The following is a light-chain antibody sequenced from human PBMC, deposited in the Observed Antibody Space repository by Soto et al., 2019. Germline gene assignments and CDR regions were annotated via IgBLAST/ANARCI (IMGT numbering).Light chain of an antibody. CDR2: DVS. CDR1: SSDVGGYNY. V-gene: IGLV2-14*01. CDR3: SSYTSSSTLLYV. J-gene: IGLJ1*01. Sequence: VLTQPASVSGSPGQSITISCTGTSSDVGGYNYVSWYQQHPGKAPKLMIYDVSNRPSGVSNRFSGSKSGNTASLTISGLQAEDEADYYCSSYTSSSTLLYVFGTGTRSPS.